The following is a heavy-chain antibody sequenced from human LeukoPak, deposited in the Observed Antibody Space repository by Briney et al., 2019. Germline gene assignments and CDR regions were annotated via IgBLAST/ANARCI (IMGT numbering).Heavy chain of an antibody. Sequence: ASVKVSCKTSGYTFSTYGLSWVRQAPGQGLEWMGWISSNSGKTHYAQKFQDRVTLTTDTSSTTAFMELRSLKSDDTAMYYCARNAGSYFELAPWGQGTLVTVSS. D-gene: IGHD1-26*01. CDR1: GYTFSTYG. CDR3: ARNAGSYFELAP. V-gene: IGHV1-18*01. J-gene: IGHJ5*02. CDR2: ISSNSGKT.